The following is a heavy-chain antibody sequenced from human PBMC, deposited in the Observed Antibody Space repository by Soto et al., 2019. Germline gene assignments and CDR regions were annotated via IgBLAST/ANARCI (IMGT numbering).Heavy chain of an antibody. CDR2: ISPKSGGT. D-gene: IGHD3-9*01. Sequence: ASVKVSCKAPGYSFIDYYMHWVRQAPGQGFEWMGRISPKSGGTNYAQKFEGRVTMTWDTSLNTAYMELSSLISEDTAVYYCARPPGYISDWYYFDLWGQGTLVTVSS. J-gene: IGHJ4*02. CDR1: GYSFIDYY. V-gene: IGHV1-2*02. CDR3: ARPPGYISDWYYFDL.